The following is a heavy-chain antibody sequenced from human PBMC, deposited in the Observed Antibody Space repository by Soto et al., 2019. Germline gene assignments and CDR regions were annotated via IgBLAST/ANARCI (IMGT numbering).Heavy chain of an antibody. CDR3: ARFSGGSYNTYYFYYGMGV. CDR1: GYTFTSYG. CDR2: ISAYNGNT. Sequence: ASVKVSCKASGYTFTSYGISWVRQAPGQGLDWMGWISAYNGNTKYAQDLQGRVTMTTDTSTSTAYMELRSLRSDDTAVYYCARFSGGSYNTYYFYYGMGVWGQGTTVTVS. J-gene: IGHJ6*02. V-gene: IGHV1-18*01. D-gene: IGHD2-15*01.